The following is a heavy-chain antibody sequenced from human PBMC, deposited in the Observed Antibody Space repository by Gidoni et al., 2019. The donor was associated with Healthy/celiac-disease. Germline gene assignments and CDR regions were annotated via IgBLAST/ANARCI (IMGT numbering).Heavy chain of an antibody. CDR1: GYTFTSYD. D-gene: IGHD3-3*01. CDR2: MNPNSGNT. V-gene: IGHV1-8*01. J-gene: IGHJ5*02. Sequence: QVQLVQSGAEVKKPGASVKVSCKASGYTFTSYDINWVRQATGQGLEWMGWMNPNSGNTGYAQKCQGRVTMTRNTSISTAYMELSSLRSEDTAVYYCARGLAGYDFWSGYYPNWFDPWGQGTLVTVS. CDR3: ARGLAGYDFWSGYYPNWFDP.